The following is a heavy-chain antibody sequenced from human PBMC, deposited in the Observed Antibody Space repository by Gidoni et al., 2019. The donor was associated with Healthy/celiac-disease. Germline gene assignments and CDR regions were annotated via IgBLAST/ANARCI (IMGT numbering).Heavy chain of an antibody. D-gene: IGHD2-8*01. J-gene: IGHJ4*02. CDR2: IYYSGST. CDR3: ARTNGLTLLDY. Sequence: QVQLQEAGPGLVKPSETLSLTCTVAGCSISSYYWSWIRQPPGKGLEWIGYIYYSGSTNYNPSLKSRVTISVDTSKNQFSLKLSSVTAADTAVYYCARTNGLTLLDYWGQGTLVTVSS. CDR1: GCSISSYY. V-gene: IGHV4-59*01.